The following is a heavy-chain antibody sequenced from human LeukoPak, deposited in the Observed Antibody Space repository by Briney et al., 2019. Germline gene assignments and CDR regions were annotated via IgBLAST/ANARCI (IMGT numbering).Heavy chain of an antibody. J-gene: IGHJ4*02. Sequence: GGSLRLSCAASGFTFSSYAMHWVRQAPGKGLEWVAKIKQDGSEKYYVDSVKGRFTISRDNAKNSLYLQMNSLRADDTAVYYCARGYCTGGSCSKYDYWGQGTLVTVSS. CDR2: IKQDGSEK. CDR3: ARGYCTGGSCSKYDY. D-gene: IGHD2-15*01. CDR1: GFTFSSYA. V-gene: IGHV3-7*01.